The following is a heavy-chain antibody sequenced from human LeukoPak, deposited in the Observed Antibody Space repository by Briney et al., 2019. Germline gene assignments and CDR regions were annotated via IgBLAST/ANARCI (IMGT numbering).Heavy chain of an antibody. CDR3: ARLGSSGWYYFDY. Sequence: PSETLSLTCTVSGGSISSSSYYWGWIRQPPGKGLEWIGSIYYSGSTYYNPSLKCRVTISVDTSKNQFSLKLSSVTAADTAVYYCARLGSSGWYYFDYWGQGTLVTVSS. D-gene: IGHD6-19*01. J-gene: IGHJ4*02. CDR1: GGSISSSSYY. CDR2: IYYSGST. V-gene: IGHV4-39*01.